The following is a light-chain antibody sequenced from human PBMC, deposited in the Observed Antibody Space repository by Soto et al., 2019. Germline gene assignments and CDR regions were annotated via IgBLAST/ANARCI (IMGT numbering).Light chain of an antibody. J-gene: IGKJ2*01. V-gene: IGKV3-20*01. CDR2: GAS. Sequence: EIVLTQSPGTLSLSPGERATLSCRASQSVSSNYLAWYQQKPGQAPRLLIYGASSRATGIPDRFSGSGSGTDFTLTISRLEPEDFAVYYCQQYGSSPRYMVGQGTKLEIK. CDR3: QQYGSSPRYM. CDR1: QSVSSNY.